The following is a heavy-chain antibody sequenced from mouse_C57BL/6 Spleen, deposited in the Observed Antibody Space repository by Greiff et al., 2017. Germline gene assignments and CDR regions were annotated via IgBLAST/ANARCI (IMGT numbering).Heavy chain of an antibody. Sequence: VQLQQPGAELVKPGASVKLSCKASGYTFTSYWMQWVKQRPGQGLEWIGEIDPSDSYTNYNQKFKGKATLTVDTSSSTAYMQLSSLTSEDSAVYYCARRPPYYWYFDVWGTGTTVTVSS. CDR3: ARRPPYYWYFDV. CDR2: IDPSDSYT. CDR1: GYTFTSYW. V-gene: IGHV1-50*01. J-gene: IGHJ1*03.